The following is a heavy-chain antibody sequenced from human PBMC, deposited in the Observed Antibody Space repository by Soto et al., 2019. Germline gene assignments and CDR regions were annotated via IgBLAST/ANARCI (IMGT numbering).Heavy chain of an antibody. J-gene: IGHJ4*02. CDR2: IKSKADGGTN. D-gene: IGHD1-26*01. CDR1: GFSFSNAW. CDR3: TTYLIGSDYFDS. Sequence: GGSLRLSCAASGFSFSNAWMSWVRQAPEKGLEWVGRIKSKADGGTNNYAAPVKGRCTISRDDSNNTLYLQMKTLKTEDTAVYYFTTYLIGSDYFDSWGLGTSVTVSS. V-gene: IGHV3-15*01.